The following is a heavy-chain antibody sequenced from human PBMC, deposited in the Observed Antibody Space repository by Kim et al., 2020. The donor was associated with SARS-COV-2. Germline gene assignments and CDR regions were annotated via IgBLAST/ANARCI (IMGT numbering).Heavy chain of an antibody. CDR1: GYTFTGYY. J-gene: IGHJ4*02. Sequence: ASVKVSCKASGYTFTGYYMHWVRQAPGQGLEWMGWINPNSGGTNYAQKFQGRVTMTRDTSISTAYMELSRLRSDDTAVYYCARVAWDSSGYYDYWGQGTLVTVSS. D-gene: IGHD3-22*01. CDR3: ARVAWDSSGYYDY. CDR2: INPNSGGT. V-gene: IGHV1-2*02.